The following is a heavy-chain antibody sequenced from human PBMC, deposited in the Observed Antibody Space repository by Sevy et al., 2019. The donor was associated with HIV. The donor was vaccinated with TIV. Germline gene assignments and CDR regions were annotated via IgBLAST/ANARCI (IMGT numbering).Heavy chain of an antibody. CDR2: FSGSQYMI. CDR3: ARDLGTGYFDF. D-gene: IGHD1-26*01. J-gene: IGHJ4*02. V-gene: IGHV3-11*01. CDR1: GFTFSDYY. Sequence: GRPRRLSCAASGFTFSDYYRSWIRQAPGKGREGISYFSGSQYMIYYADSVKGRFTISRDDAKNSLYLQMNSLRPEDSAVYFCARDLGTGYFDFWGQGTLVTVSS.